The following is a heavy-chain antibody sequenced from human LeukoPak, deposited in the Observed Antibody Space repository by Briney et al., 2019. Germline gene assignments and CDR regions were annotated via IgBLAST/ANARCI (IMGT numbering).Heavy chain of an antibody. D-gene: IGHD1-7*01. J-gene: IGHJ5*02. CDR2: VKQDGSEK. CDR1: GLTLSICW. Sequence: PGGSLRLSCGASGLTLSICWIMWVPQAPGKGRECGADVKQDGSEKYYVDSVKGRFTISRDNAKNSLYLQMNSLRAEDTAVYYCARVNGWNYYWFDPWGQGTLVTVSS. CDR3: ARVNGWNYYWFDP. V-gene: IGHV3-7*01.